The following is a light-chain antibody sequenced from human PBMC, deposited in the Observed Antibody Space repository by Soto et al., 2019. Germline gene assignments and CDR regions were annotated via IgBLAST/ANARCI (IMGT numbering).Light chain of an antibody. CDR2: AAS. V-gene: IGKV3-20*01. Sequence: DIVLTQSPGTLSLSPGEIATLSCRASQTISTRYLAWYQQKPGQAPRLLIYAASTRATGIPYRFTVSGSGTDFTLTINRLGPEDLAVYYCKQYDSSCYTLSQGTKLEIK. CDR3: KQYDSSCYT. J-gene: IGKJ2*01. CDR1: QTISTRY.